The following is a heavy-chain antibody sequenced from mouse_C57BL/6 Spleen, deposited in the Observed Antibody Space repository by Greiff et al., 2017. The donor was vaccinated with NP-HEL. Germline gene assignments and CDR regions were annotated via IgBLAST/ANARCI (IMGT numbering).Heavy chain of an antibody. CDR2: ISYDGSN. CDR1: GYSITSGYY. V-gene: IGHV3-6*01. J-gene: IGHJ1*03. CDR3: ARLTGSLNWYFDV. Sequence: EVQLQQSGPGLVKPSQSLSLTCSVTGYSITSGYYWNWIRQFPGNKLEWMGYISYDGSNNYNPSLKNRISITRDTSKNQFFLKLNSVTTEDTATYYCARLTGSLNWYFDVWGTGTTVTVSS. D-gene: IGHD4-1*01.